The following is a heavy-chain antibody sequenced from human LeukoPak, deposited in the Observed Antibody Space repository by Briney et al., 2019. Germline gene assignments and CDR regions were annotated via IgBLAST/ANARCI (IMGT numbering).Heavy chain of an antibody. CDR3: ARHSGCSSTSCEVTWFDP. Sequence: ASETLSLTCAVSGYSISSGYYWGWIRQPPGKGLEWIGSIYHSGSTYYNPSLKMRVTISVDTSKNQFSLKLSSVTAADTAVYYCARHSGCSSTSCEVTWFDPWGQGTLVTVSS. CDR2: IYHSGST. J-gene: IGHJ5*02. CDR1: GYSISSGYY. D-gene: IGHD2-2*01. V-gene: IGHV4-38-2*01.